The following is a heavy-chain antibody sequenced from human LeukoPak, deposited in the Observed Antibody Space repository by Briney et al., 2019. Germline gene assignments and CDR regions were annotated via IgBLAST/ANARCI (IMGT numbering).Heavy chain of an antibody. V-gene: IGHV3-30*18. CDR3: AKEACGGSCYSDYFDY. J-gene: IGHJ4*02. D-gene: IGHD2-15*01. CDR1: GFTFSNYG. CDR2: PSYDGGTK. Sequence: PGGSLRLSCAASGFTFSNYGMHWVRQAPGKGLEWVAVPSYDGGTKYYADSVKGRFTISRDNSKDTLYLQMISLRAEDTAVYYCAKEACGGSCYSDYFDYWGQGTLVTVSS.